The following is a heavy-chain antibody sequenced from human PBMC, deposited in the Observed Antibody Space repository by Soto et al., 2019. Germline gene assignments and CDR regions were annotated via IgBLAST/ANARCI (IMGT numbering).Heavy chain of an antibody. CDR2: IYHSGST. V-gene: IGHV4-4*02. CDR3: ATYYDSSGYRFDY. J-gene: IGHJ4*02. Sequence: SETLSLTCAVSGGSISSSNWWTWVRQPPGKGLEWIGEIYHSGSTNYNPSLNSRVTISVDKSKNQFSLKLSSVTAADTAVYYCATYYDSSGYRFDYWGQGTLVTVSS. CDR1: GGSISSSNW. D-gene: IGHD3-22*01.